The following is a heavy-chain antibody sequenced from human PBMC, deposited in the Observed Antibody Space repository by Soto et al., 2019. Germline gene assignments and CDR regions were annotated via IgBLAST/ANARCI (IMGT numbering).Heavy chain of an antibody. Sequence: PGESLKISCKGSGYSFNTYWIGWVRQMPGKGLEWMGIIYPGDSDTKYSPSFQGQVTISADKSINSAYLQWSSLKASDTAMYYCARHEAVTGTPMFYFDSWGQGTLVTVSS. D-gene: IGHD6-19*01. J-gene: IGHJ4*02. CDR3: ARHEAVTGTPMFYFDS. CDR2: IYPGDSDT. CDR1: GYSFNTYW. V-gene: IGHV5-51*01.